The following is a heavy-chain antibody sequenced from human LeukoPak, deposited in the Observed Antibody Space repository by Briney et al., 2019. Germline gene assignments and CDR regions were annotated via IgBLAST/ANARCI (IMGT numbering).Heavy chain of an antibody. Sequence: PSETLSLTCTVSGGSISSYYWSWVRQPPGKGLEGIGFVYYTWSTNYSPSLKSRVTISVDTSKNQFSLKLRSVTAADTAVYYCARISSSNWYNERGAFDVWGQGTMVTVSS. J-gene: IGHJ3*01. CDR2: VYYTWST. D-gene: IGHD6-13*01. CDR1: GGSISSYY. V-gene: IGHV4-59*01. CDR3: ARISSSNWYNERGAFDV.